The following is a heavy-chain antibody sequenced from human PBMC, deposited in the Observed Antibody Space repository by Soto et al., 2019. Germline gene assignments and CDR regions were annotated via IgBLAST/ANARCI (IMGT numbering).Heavy chain of an antibody. Sequence: SVKVSCKASGGTFSSYAISWVRQAPGQGLEWMGGIIPIFGTANYAQKFQGRVTITADESTSTAYMELSSLRSEDTAVYYCASYGTDGTTFYYFDYWGQGTLVTVSS. V-gene: IGHV1-69*13. CDR3: ASYGTDGTTFYYFDY. CDR2: IIPIFGTA. CDR1: GGTFSSYA. J-gene: IGHJ4*02. D-gene: IGHD1-1*01.